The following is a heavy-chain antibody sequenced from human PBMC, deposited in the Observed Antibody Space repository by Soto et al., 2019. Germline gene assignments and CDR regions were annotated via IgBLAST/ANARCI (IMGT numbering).Heavy chain of an antibody. J-gene: IGHJ3*02. CDR2: IYDSGDA. CDR1: GGSISSYF. V-gene: IGHV4-59*03. Sequence: PSETLSLTCSVSGGSISSYFKNWIRQAPGKGLEWIGCIYDSGDANYNPSLKSRVTISLDTSKNQFSLKLNSVTPADTAVYYCVSSRTAVFGDALDIWALGTRVTVS. CDR3: VSSRTAVFGDALDI. D-gene: IGHD3-16*01.